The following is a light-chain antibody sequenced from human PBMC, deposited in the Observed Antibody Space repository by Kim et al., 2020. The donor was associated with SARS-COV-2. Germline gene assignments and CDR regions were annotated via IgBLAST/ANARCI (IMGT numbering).Light chain of an antibody. CDR3: QQHENIPYT. J-gene: IGKJ2*01. V-gene: IGKV1-33*01. CDR1: HDIPKY. Sequence: DIQMTQSPSSLSASVGDRVPITCQASHDIPKYLNWYPHKPGQPPKLLIYDASNLETGVPSRFSGGGFGTHFIFSISALQPEDAATYYCQQHENIPYTFGQGTKLEI. CDR2: DAS.